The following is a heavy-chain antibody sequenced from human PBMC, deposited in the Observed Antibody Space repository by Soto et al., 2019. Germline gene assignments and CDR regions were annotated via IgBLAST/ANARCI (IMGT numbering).Heavy chain of an antibody. CDR1: GYTFTSYD. D-gene: IGHD3-9*01. J-gene: IGHJ6*02. Sequence: VASVKVSCKASGYTFTSYDINCVRQATGQGLEWMGWMSANNGNTNYAQKLQGRVTMTTDTSTSTAYMELRSLRSDDTAVYYCARYNYRRLLLRYFDYYYYGMAVWVQGTTVTVSS. V-gene: IGHV1-18*01. CDR2: MSANNGNT. CDR3: ARYNYRRLLLRYFDYYYYGMAV.